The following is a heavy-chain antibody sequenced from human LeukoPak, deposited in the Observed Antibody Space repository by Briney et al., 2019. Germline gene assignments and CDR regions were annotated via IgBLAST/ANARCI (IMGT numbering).Heavy chain of an antibody. CDR1: GYSISSGYY. D-gene: IGHD6-19*01. CDR2: IYHSGST. J-gene: IGHJ3*02. Sequence: PSETLSLTCAVSGYSISSGYYWGWIRQPPGKGLEWIGSIYHSGSTYYNPSLKSRVTISMDTSKNQFSLKLSSVTAADTAVYYCARHRIAVAGAPYDAFDIWGQGTMVTVSS. CDR3: ARHRIAVAGAPYDAFDI. V-gene: IGHV4-38-2*01.